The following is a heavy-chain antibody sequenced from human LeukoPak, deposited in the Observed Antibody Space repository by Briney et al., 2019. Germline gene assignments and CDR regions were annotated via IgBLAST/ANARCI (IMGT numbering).Heavy chain of an antibody. CDR1: GFTFSSHA. Sequence: PGRSLRLSCAASGFTFSSHAKHWVGQAPGKGLEWVSVIYSGGSTYYADSVKGRFTISRDNSKNTLYLQMNSLRAEDTAVYYCARASGSYDDAFDIWGQWTMVTVSS. CDR2: IYSGGST. D-gene: IGHD1-26*01. J-gene: IGHJ3*02. CDR3: ARASGSYDDAFDI. V-gene: IGHV3-53*01.